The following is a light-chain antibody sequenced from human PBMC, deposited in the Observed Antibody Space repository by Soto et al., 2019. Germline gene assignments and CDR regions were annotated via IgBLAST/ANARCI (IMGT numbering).Light chain of an antibody. CDR3: QQYNNWPPWT. Sequence: IVMTQSPATLSVSPGERATLSCRASQSVSSNLAWYQQKPGQAPRLLIYGASTRATGISDRFSGSESGTEFTLTISSLHSEDFAVYYCQQYNNWPPWTFGQGTKVDI. CDR2: GAS. J-gene: IGKJ1*01. CDR1: QSVSSN. V-gene: IGKV3-15*01.